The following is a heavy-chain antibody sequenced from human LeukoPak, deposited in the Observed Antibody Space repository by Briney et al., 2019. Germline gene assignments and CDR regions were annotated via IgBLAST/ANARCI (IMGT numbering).Heavy chain of an antibody. Sequence: SETLSLTCTVSGYSISSGYYWSWIRQPPGKGLEWIGYIYYSGSTNYNPSLKSRVTISVDTSKNQFSLKLSSVTAADTAVYYCASSSTSYYMDVWGKGTTVTISS. CDR2: IYYSGST. J-gene: IGHJ6*03. V-gene: IGHV4-61*01. D-gene: IGHD2-2*01. CDR1: GYSISSGYY. CDR3: ASSSTSYYMDV.